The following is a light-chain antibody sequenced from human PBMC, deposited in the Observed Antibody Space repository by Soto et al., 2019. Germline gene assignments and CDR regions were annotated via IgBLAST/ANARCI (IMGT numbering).Light chain of an antibody. J-gene: IGKJ5*01. V-gene: IGKV3-11*01. CDR3: QQLSNWPPSIT. Sequence: EIVLTQSPATLSLSPGERATLSCRASQSVSSYLAWYQQKPGQAPRLLIYDASNRATGIPARVSGSGSGTDSTLTISSLEPEDFSVYYCQQLSNWPPSITFGQGTRLEIK. CDR2: DAS. CDR1: QSVSSY.